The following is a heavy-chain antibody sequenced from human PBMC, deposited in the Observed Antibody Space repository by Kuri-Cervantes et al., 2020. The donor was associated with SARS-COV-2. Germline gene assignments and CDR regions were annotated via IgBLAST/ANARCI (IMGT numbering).Heavy chain of an antibody. CDR3: AKDYMTTVTTGAFDI. J-gene: IGHJ3*02. CDR1: GFTFDDCG. CDR2: INWNSGSI. V-gene: IGHV3-9*01. D-gene: IGHD4-17*01. Sequence: SLKISCVASGFTFDDCGMHWVRQAPGKGLEWVSGINWNSGSIGYADSVKGRFTISRDNAKNSLYLQMNSLRPEDTALYYCAKDYMTTVTTGAFDIWGQGTMVTVSS.